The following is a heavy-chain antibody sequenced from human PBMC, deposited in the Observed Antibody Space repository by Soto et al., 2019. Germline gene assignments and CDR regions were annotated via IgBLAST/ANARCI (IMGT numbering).Heavy chain of an antibody. CDR1: GFTFRSFP. D-gene: IGHD3-22*01. Sequence: PGGSLRLSCAASGFTFRSFPMHWVRQAPGKGLEWVAFISDDGSNQDYAESVKGRFTISRDNSKNTLYLQMNSLRAEDTAVDNCASSGGWDSSGYLLDNWGQGTLVTVSS. CDR3: ASSGGWDSSGYLLDN. V-gene: IGHV3-30-3*01. J-gene: IGHJ4*02. CDR2: ISDDGSNQ.